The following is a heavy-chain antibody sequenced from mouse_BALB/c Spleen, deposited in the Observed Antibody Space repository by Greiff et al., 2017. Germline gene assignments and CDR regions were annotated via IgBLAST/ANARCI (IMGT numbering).Heavy chain of an antibody. CDR3: ARSVYYGNPLAY. Sequence: VQLQQSGAELVRPGALVTLSCKASGFNIKDYYMHWVKQRPEQGLEWIGWNDPENGNTIYDPKFQGKASITADTSSNTDYLQLSSLTSEDTAVYYCARSVYYGNPLAYWGQGTLVTVSA. D-gene: IGHD2-1*01. CDR2: NDPENGNT. J-gene: IGHJ3*01. CDR1: GFNIKDYY. V-gene: IGHV14-1*02.